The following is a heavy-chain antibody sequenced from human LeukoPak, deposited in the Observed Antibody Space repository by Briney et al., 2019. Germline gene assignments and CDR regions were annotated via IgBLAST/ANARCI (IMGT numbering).Heavy chain of an antibody. CDR2: IYPGDSDT. Sequence: KTGGSLRLSCKGSGYSLTSYWIGWVRQMPGKGLEWIGIIYPGDSDTRYSPSFQGQVTISADKSISTAYLQWSSLKASDTAMYYCARLWQQLTGPWFDPWGQGTLVTVSS. CDR1: GYSLTSYW. V-gene: IGHV5-51*01. J-gene: IGHJ5*02. CDR3: ARLWQQLTGPWFDP. D-gene: IGHD6-13*01.